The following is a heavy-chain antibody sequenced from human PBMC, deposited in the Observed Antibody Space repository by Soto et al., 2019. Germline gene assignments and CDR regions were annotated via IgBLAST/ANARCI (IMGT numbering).Heavy chain of an antibody. Sequence: QVQLVQSGAEVKKPGSSVKVSCKASGGTFSSYAISWVRQAPGQGLEWMGGIIPIFGTANYAQKFQGRVTITADESTSTAYMELSRLRYEDTAVYYCARGREISVAGTGFNRSWFDPWGQGTLVSVSS. CDR2: IIPIFGTA. CDR1: GGTFSSYA. D-gene: IGHD6-19*01. CDR3: ARGREISVAGTGFNRSWFDP. J-gene: IGHJ5*02. V-gene: IGHV1-69*01.